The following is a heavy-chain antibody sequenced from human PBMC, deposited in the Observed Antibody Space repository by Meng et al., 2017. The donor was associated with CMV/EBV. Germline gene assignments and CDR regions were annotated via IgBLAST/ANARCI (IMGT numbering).Heavy chain of an antibody. CDR2: ISAYNGNT. CDR3: ARDRDPRITMIVEVFQN. V-gene: IGHV1-18*01. J-gene: IGHJ1*01. Sequence: QVQLVQSGAEVNKPGASVKVSCKASGYTFTSYGISWVRQAPGQGLEWMGWISAYNGNTNYARKLQGRVTMTTDTSTSTTYMELRSLRSDDTAVYYCARDRDPRITMIVEVFQNWGHGTLVTVSS. CDR1: GYTFTSYG. D-gene: IGHD3-22*01.